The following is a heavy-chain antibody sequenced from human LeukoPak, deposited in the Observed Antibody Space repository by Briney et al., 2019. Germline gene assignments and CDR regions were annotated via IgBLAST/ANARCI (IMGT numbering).Heavy chain of an antibody. CDR3: ARGTSLVWSGRNYYYYMDV. CDR1: GGSFSGYY. CDR2: INHSGST. V-gene: IGHV4-34*01. Sequence: SGTLSLTCAVYGGSFSGYYWSWIRQPPGKGLEWIGEINHSGSTNYNPSLKSRVTISVDTSKNQFSLKLSSVTAADTAVYYCARGTSLVWSGRNYYYYMDVWGKGTTVTVSS. J-gene: IGHJ6*03. D-gene: IGHD3-3*01.